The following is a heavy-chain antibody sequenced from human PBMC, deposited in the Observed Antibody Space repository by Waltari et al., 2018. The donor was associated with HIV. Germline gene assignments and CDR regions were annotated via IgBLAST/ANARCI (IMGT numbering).Heavy chain of an antibody. D-gene: IGHD6-19*01. Sequence: QLQLQESGPGLVKPSETLSLTCTVSGGSISSSSYYWGWIRQPPGKGLEWIGSIYYSGSTYYNPSLKSRVTISVDTSKNQFSLKLSSVTAADTAVYYCAGRETRVAVAGTGVFDYWGQGTLVTVSS. V-gene: IGHV4-39*01. CDR2: IYYSGST. CDR3: AGRETRVAVAGTGVFDY. CDR1: GGSISSSSYY. J-gene: IGHJ4*02.